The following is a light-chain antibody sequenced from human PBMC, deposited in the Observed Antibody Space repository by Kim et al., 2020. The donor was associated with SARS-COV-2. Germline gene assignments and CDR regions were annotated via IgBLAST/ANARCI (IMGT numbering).Light chain of an antibody. V-gene: IGKV1D-8*02. CDR2: AAY. J-gene: IGKJ2*01. Sequence: SASPGDKVTITCRRNQNIASYLAWFQQRPGKAPQLLIYAAYTLHTGAPSRFSGSGSGTDFTLTINPLQSEDSATYFCQQYFDFPYTFGQGTKLEI. CDR1: QNIASY. CDR3: QQYFDFPYT.